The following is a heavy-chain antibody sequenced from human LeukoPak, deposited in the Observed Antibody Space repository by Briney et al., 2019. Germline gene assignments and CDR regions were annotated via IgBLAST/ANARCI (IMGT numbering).Heavy chain of an antibody. D-gene: IGHD4-17*01. Sequence: GGSLRLSCAASGFTFSSYGMSWVRQAPGKGLEWVSAISGSGGSTYYADSVKGRFTISRDNSKSTLYLQMNSLRAEDTAVYYCAKPGGDYVIDYWGQGTLVTVSS. J-gene: IGHJ4*02. CDR3: AKPGGDYVIDY. CDR2: ISGSGGST. CDR1: GFTFSSYG. V-gene: IGHV3-23*01.